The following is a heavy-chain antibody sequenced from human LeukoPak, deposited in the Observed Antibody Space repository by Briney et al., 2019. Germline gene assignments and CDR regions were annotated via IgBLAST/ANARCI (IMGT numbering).Heavy chain of an antibody. CDR3: AKWDHYYDSSGYYY. J-gene: IGHJ4*02. D-gene: IGHD3-22*01. CDR2: ISGSGGST. CDR1: GFTFSSYA. V-gene: IGHV3-23*01. Sequence: GGSLRLSCAASGFTFSSYAMSWVRQAPGKGLEWVSAISGSGGSTYYADSMKGRFTISRDNSKNTLYLRMNSLRAEDTAVYYCAKWDHYYDSSGYYYWGQGTLVTVSS.